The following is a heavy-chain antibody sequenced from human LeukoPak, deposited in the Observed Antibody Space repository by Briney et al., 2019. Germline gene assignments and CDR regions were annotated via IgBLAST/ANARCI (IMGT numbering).Heavy chain of an antibody. Sequence: ASVRVSCKASGGTFSSYAISWVRQAPGQGLEWMGIFNPSGGSTTYAQKFLGKVTMTGDMSTSTVYMELSSLRSEDTAVYYCATGPGGYSSDWSVGEIDYWGQGTLVTVSS. D-gene: IGHD6-19*01. J-gene: IGHJ4*02. CDR1: GGTFSSYA. V-gene: IGHV1-46*01. CDR2: FNPSGGST. CDR3: ATGPGGYSSDWSVGEIDY.